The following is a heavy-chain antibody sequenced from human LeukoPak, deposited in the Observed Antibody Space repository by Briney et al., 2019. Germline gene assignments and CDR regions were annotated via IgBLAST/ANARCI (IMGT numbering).Heavy chain of an antibody. D-gene: IGHD2-15*01. CDR3: AGGVAARFDY. CDR1: GFTFSSYS. J-gene: IGHJ4*02. V-gene: IGHV3-30-3*01. Sequence: GRSLTLSCAASGFTFSSYSMHWVRQAPGKGPEWVAFISNDGGKKYHADSVKGRFTISRDNSKNTLYLQMNSLTTEDTALYYCAGGVAARFDYWGQGTLVTVSS. CDR2: ISNDGGKK.